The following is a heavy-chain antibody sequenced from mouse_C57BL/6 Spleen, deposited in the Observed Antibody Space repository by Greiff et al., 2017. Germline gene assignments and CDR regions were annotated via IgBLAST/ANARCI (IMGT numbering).Heavy chain of an antibody. CDR1: GYTFTSYW. CDR3: ERRGNFYGC. D-gene: IGHD1-1*02. J-gene: IGHJ2*01. Sequence: QVQLQQPGAELVKPGASVKLSCTASGYTFTSYWMQWVKQRPGQGLEWIGEIDPSDSYTNYNQKFKGKATLTVDTSSSTAYMQLSSLTSEDAAVYYCERRGNFYGCWGQGTTLTVSS. CDR2: IDPSDSYT. V-gene: IGHV1-50*01.